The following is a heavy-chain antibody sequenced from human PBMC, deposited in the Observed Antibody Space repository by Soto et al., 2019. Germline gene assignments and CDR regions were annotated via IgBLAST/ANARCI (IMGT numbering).Heavy chain of an antibody. D-gene: IGHD3-22*01. CDR2: IYNSGTT. J-gene: IGHJ3*02. V-gene: IGHV4-30-2*01. CDR3: DRNRSSGSASDI. Sequence: TLSLTCGVSGGSMSSGGYSWSWVRQPPGKGLEWIGYIYNSGTTYYSPSLKSRVTILVDTSENQFSLNLRSVTAADTAVYYCDRNRSSGSASDIWGQGTMVTVSS. CDR1: GGSMSSGGYS.